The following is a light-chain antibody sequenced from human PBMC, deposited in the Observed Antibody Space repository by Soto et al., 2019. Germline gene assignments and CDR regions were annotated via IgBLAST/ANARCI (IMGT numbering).Light chain of an antibody. CDR1: SIDVGGYNY. CDR3: SSYTSSSTLV. CDR2: EVN. Sequence: QSALTQPASVSGSPGQSITISCTGTSIDVGGYNYVSWYQQHPGKAPKLMIFEVNNRPSGVSNRFSGSKSGITASLTISGLQADDEADYYCSSYTSSSTLVFGGGTKLTVL. V-gene: IGLV2-14*01. J-gene: IGLJ2*01.